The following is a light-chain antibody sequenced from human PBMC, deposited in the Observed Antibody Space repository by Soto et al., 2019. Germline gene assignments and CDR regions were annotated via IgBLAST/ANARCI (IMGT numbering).Light chain of an antibody. J-gene: IGKJ4*01. Sequence: EMLMTQSPATLSVSPGERVSLSCWASQSVTNKLAWYQQRPGQPPRLLLYDASTRATGVPATFSGSGSGTDFTLTISSLQSEDLGVYYCQQRSNWPLTFGGGTKVDI. V-gene: IGKV3-15*01. CDR2: DAS. CDR3: QQRSNWPLT. CDR1: QSVTNK.